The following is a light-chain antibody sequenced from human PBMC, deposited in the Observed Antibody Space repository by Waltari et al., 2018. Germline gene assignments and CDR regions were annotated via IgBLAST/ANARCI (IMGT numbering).Light chain of an antibody. J-gene: IGLJ3*02. CDR1: SRDIGPYDN. CDR2: DVA. V-gene: IGLV2-14*03. Sequence: QSALPQPASVSGSPGQSITLSCTRTSRDIGPYDNVFWYQQHPGKAPTLTIYDVAKRPSGVSNRFSGSKSGYTASLTISGLQAEDEADYHCSAYRGSFTLVFGGGTKVTVL. CDR3: SAYRGSFTLV.